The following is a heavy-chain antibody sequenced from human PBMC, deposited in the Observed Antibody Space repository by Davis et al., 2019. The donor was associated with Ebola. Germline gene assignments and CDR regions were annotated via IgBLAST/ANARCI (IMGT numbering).Heavy chain of an antibody. D-gene: IGHD5-24*01. CDR3: AKTMGWLQESGEEYFQN. Sequence: PGGSLRLSCAGSGFTFSDYYMSWIRQAPGKGLEWVSFISGSGTTVSYADSVRVRFTISRDNAKNSVYLQIHSLRVEDTAIYYCAKTMGWLQESGEEYFQNWGQGTLVTVS. CDR1: GFTFSDYY. V-gene: IGHV3-11*01. J-gene: IGHJ1*01. CDR2: ISGSGTTV.